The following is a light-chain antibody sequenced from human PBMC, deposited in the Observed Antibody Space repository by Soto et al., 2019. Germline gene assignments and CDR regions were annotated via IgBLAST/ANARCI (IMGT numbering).Light chain of an antibody. CDR2: DVS. J-gene: IGLJ1*01. CDR1: SSDVGGYNY. V-gene: IGLV2-11*01. Sequence: QSALTQPRSVSGSPGQSVTISCTGTSSDVGGYNYVSWYQQHPGKAPKLMIYDVSKRPSGVPDRFSGSKSGSTASLTISGLQAEDEADYYCCSYAGSYTHVFGTGTKVTVL. CDR3: CSYAGSYTHV.